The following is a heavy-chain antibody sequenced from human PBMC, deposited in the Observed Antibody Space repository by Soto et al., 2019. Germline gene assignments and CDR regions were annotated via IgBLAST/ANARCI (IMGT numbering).Heavy chain of an antibody. CDR3: ARASTGELWGYANWFDP. CDR1: GGSISSGDYY. Sequence: QVQLQESGPGLVKPSQTLSLTFTVSGGSISSGDYYWSWIRQPPGKGLVWIGFIYYSGGTYYKPSLKSRVTISVDTSKNNFSLNLSSVTAADTAVYYCARASTGELWGYANWFDPWGPGTLVTVSS. D-gene: IGHD3-16*01. J-gene: IGHJ5*02. CDR2: IYYSGGT. V-gene: IGHV4-30-4*01.